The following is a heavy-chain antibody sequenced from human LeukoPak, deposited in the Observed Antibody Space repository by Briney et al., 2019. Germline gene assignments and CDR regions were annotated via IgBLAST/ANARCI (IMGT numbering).Heavy chain of an antibody. J-gene: IGHJ4*02. CDR3: ARDRIEGATSDFDY. CDR1: GFTVSDNF. V-gene: IGHV3-66*01. D-gene: IGHD2-21*01. Sequence: AGGSLRLSCAASGFTVSDNFMSWVRQAPGKGLEWLSVLYRGGNTYYADSVRGRFTISRDNSKNMVYLQMNSLTAEDTAVYYCARDRIEGATSDFDYWGQGTLVTVSS. CDR2: LYRGGNT.